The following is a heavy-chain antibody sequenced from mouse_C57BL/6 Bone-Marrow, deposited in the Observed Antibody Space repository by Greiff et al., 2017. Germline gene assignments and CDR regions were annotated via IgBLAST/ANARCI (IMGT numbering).Heavy chain of an antibody. D-gene: IGHD1-1*01. CDR3: ARSYYYGSSHEYYAMDY. CDR2: INPSGGYT. Sequence: QVQLQQSGAELAKPGASVKLSCKASGYTFTSYWMHWVKQRPGQGLEWIGYINPSGGYTKYNQNFKDKATLTADKSSSTAYRQLSSLTYEDSAVYYSARSYYYGSSHEYYAMDYWGQGTSVTVSS. J-gene: IGHJ4*01. V-gene: IGHV1-7*01. CDR1: GYTFTSYW.